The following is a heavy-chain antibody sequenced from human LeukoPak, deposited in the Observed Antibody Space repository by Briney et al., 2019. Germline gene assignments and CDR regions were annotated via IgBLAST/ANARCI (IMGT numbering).Heavy chain of an antibody. Sequence: GGSLRLSCAASGFTFDDYAMHWVRQAPGKGLEWVSGISWNSGSIGYADSVKGRFTISRDNAKNSLYLQMNSLRAEDTALYYCAEXTGFGXYGMXXWGQGTTVTVSS. CDR1: GFTFDDYA. CDR3: AEXTGFGXYGMXX. J-gene: IGHJ6*02. CDR2: ISWNSGSI. V-gene: IGHV3-9*01. D-gene: IGHD3-16*01.